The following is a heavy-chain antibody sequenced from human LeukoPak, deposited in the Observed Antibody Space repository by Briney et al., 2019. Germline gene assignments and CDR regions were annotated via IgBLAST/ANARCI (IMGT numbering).Heavy chain of an antibody. D-gene: IGHD3-22*01. CDR3: ATASYYDSSGYYRLATDAFDI. CDR1: GFTFSDYY. J-gene: IGHJ3*02. CDR2: ISSSGSTI. Sequence: PGGSLRLSCAASGFTFSDYYMSWIRQAPGKGLEWVSYISSSGSTIYYADSVKGRFTISRDNAKNSLYLQMNSLRAEDTAVYYCATASYYDSSGYYRLATDAFDIWGQGTMVTVSS. V-gene: IGHV3-11*01.